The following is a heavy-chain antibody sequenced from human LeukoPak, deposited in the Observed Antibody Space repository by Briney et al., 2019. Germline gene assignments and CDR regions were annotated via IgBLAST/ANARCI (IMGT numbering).Heavy chain of an antibody. J-gene: IGHJ6*03. V-gene: IGHV1-46*01. CDR2: INPSGGST. Sequence: ASVKVSCKASGYTFTSYYMHWVRQAPGQGLEWMGIINPSGGSTSYAQKFQGRVTITADESTSTAYMELSSLRSEDTAVYYCARGNGYYSDYYYYYMDVWGKGTTVTISS. CDR3: ARGNGYYSDYYYYYMDV. D-gene: IGHD3-3*01. CDR1: GYTFTSYY.